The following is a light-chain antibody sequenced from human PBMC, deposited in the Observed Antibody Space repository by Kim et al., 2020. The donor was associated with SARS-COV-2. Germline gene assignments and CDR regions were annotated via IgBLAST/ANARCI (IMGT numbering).Light chain of an antibody. V-gene: IGLV3-21*04. CDR1: NIGSKS. CDR3: QVWDSDSDQWV. Sequence: APGKTARTTCGGNNIGSKSVHWYQQKPGQAPVLVIYYGSDRPSGIHERFSGSNSGNTATLTISRVEAGDEADYYCQVWDSDSDQWVFGGGTQLTVL. J-gene: IGLJ3*02. CDR2: YGS.